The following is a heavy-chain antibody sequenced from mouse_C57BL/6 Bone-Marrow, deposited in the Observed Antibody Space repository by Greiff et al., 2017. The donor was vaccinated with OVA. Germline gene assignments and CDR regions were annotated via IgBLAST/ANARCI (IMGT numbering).Heavy chain of an antibody. Sequence: QVQLQQPGAELVQPGASVKLSCKASGYTFTSYWMHWVKQRPGQGLEWIGMIHPNSGSTNYNEKFKSKATLTVDKSSSTAYMQLSSLTSEDSAVYYCASFYYGSSPDVWGTGTTVTVSS. V-gene: IGHV1-64*01. CDR1: GYTFTSYW. CDR3: ASFYYGSSPDV. D-gene: IGHD1-1*01. J-gene: IGHJ1*03. CDR2: IHPNSGST.